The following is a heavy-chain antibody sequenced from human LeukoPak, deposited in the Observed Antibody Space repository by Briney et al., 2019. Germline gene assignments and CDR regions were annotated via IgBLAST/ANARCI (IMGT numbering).Heavy chain of an antibody. CDR3: AKEGFDY. Sequence: GGSLRLSCAASGFIFSSHWMTWVRQAPGKGLEFVASIKQGGSEKYYADSVKGRFTVSRDNAKNSLYLQMNSLRAEDTALYYCAKEGFDYWGQGTLVTVSS. J-gene: IGHJ4*02. CDR2: IKQGGSEK. V-gene: IGHV3-7*03. CDR1: GFIFSSHW.